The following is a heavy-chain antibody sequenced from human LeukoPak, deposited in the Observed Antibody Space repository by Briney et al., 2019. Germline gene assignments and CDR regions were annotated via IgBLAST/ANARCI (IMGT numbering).Heavy chain of an antibody. CDR3: ARGWVVAGTNGFDY. D-gene: IGHD6-19*01. V-gene: IGHV1-18*01. Sequence: ASVKVSCKASGYTFTSYGISWVRQAPGQGLEWMGWISVYNGNTNYAQKLQGRVIMTTDTSTSTAYMELRSLRSDDTAVYYCARGWVVAGTNGFDYWGQGTLVTVSS. J-gene: IGHJ4*02. CDR1: GYTFTSYG. CDR2: ISVYNGNT.